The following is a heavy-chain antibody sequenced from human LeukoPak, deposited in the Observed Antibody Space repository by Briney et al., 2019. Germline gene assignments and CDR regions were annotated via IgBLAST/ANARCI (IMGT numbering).Heavy chain of an antibody. V-gene: IGHV3-30*03. D-gene: IGHD6-13*01. Sequence: PGRSLRLSCAASGFTFSSYGMHWVRQAPGKGLEWVAVISYDGSNKYYADSVKGRFTISRDNSKNTLYLQMNSLRAEDTAVYYCAYPRYSSSCPSRWGQGTLVTVSS. CDR2: ISYDGSNK. J-gene: IGHJ4*02. CDR3: AYPRYSSSCPSR. CDR1: GFTFSSYG.